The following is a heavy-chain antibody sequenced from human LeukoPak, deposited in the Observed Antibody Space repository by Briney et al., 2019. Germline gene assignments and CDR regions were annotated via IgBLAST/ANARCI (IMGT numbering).Heavy chain of an antibody. J-gene: IGHJ6*03. CDR2: ISSSSSYI. CDR1: GFTFSSYS. D-gene: IGHD2-15*01. Sequence: GGSLRLSCAASGFTFSSYSMNWVRQAPGKGLEWVSFISSSSSYIYCADSVKGRFTISRDNAKNSLYLHINSLRVGDTAVYFCARVGAATFYWYYMDVWGKGTTVTVSS. V-gene: IGHV3-21*01. CDR3: ARVGAATFYWYYMDV.